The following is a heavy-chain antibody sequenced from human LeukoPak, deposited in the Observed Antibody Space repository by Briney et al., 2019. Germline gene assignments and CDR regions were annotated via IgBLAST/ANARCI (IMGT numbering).Heavy chain of an antibody. Sequence: PGGSLRLSCVASGFTFSSYWMHWVRQAPGKGLVWVSRINSDSYSTSYADSVKGRFTISRDNAKNTVYLQMNSLRAEDTAVYYCARDRRGYSGYDPGWFDPWGQGTLVTVSS. CDR3: ARDRRGYSGYDPGWFDP. V-gene: IGHV3-74*01. J-gene: IGHJ5*02. CDR2: INSDSYST. CDR1: GFTFSSYW. D-gene: IGHD5-12*01.